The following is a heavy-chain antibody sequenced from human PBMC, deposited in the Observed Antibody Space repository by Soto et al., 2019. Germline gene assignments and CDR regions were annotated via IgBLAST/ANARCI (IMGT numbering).Heavy chain of an antibody. V-gene: IGHV3-13*01. CDR2: IGTAGDT. Sequence: GGSLRLSCATSGFTLSSYDMHLVRQATGKGLEWVSAIGTAGDTYYPGSVKGRFTISRENAKNSLYLQMNSLRAEDTAVYYCARDVRMGYCSGGSCYSYYGMDVWGQGTTVTVSS. D-gene: IGHD2-15*01. CDR3: ARDVRMGYCSGGSCYSYYGMDV. CDR1: GFTLSSYD. J-gene: IGHJ6*02.